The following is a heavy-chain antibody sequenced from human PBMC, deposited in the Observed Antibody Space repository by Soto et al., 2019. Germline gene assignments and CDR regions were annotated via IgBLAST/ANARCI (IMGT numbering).Heavy chain of an antibody. J-gene: IGHJ6*02. CDR1: GLTFSSYA. D-gene: IGHD3-10*01. Sequence: GFLSLSCEPAGLTFSSYAMDWVRQAPGKGLEWVAVISYDGSNKYYADSVKGRFTISRDNSKNTLYLQMNRLRAEETDVYYCARVVEGFGDLPDSPLYYYGMDVWGQGTTVTVSS. CDR3: ARVVEGFGDLPDSPLYYYGMDV. CDR2: ISYDGSNK. V-gene: IGHV3-30-3*01.